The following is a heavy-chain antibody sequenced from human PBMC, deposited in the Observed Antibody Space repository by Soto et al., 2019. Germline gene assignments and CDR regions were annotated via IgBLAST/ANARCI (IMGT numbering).Heavy chain of an antibody. J-gene: IGHJ3*02. CDR3: ARRYGWAFDI. D-gene: IGHD3-16*01. CDR1: GGSISSYY. V-gene: IGHV4-59*08. Sequence: SETLSLTCTVSGGSISSYYWSWIRQPPGKGLEWIGYIYYSGSTTYNPSLKSRVTISVDTSKNQFSLKLSSVSAADTAVYYCARRYGWAFDIWGQGTMVTVSS. CDR2: IYYSGST.